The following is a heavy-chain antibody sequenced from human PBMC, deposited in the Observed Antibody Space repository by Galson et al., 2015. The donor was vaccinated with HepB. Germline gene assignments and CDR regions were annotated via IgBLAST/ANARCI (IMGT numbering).Heavy chain of an antibody. CDR3: AKDLAQVVQYYFDY. Sequence: SVKVSCKVSGYTLTELSMHWVRQAPGKGLEWMGGFDPEDGETIYAQKFQGRVTMTEDTSTDTAYMELSSLRAEDTAVYYCAKDLAQVVQYYFDYWGQGTLVIVSS. CDR1: GYTLTELS. J-gene: IGHJ4*02. CDR2: FDPEDGET. V-gene: IGHV1-24*01. D-gene: IGHD2-15*01.